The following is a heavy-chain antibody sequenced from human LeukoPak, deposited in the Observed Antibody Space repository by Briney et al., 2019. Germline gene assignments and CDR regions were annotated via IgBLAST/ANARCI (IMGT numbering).Heavy chain of an antibody. J-gene: IGHJ4*02. CDR3: ARARAGSVDY. Sequence: GQSLRLSCAASGFTFSNYAMHWVRQAPGKGLEWVAVISYDGIHKYYADSIKGRFNISRDNSEHTLFLLVDSLRPDDTAVYYCARARAGSVDYWGQGTLVTVSS. CDR1: GFTFSNYA. CDR2: ISYDGIHK. D-gene: IGHD3-10*01. V-gene: IGHV3-30*04.